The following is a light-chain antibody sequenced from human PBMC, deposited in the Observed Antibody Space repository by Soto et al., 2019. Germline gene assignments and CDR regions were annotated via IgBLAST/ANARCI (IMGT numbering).Light chain of an antibody. CDR1: QSISSY. V-gene: IGKV1-39*01. J-gene: IGKJ4*01. CDR2: AAS. CDR3: QQTYSTPLT. Sequence: DIQMTQSPSSLSASVGDRFTITCRASQSISSYLNWYQQKPGKAPKLLIYAASSLQSGVPSRFSGSGSGTDFTLTINILQPEDFATYYCQQTYSTPLTFGGGTKVDI.